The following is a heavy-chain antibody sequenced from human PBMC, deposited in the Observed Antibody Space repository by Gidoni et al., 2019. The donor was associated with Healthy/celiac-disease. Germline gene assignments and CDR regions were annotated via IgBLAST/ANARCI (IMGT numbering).Heavy chain of an antibody. V-gene: IGHV1-18*01. D-gene: IGHD5-12*01. CDR1: G. J-gene: IGHJ4*02. CDR3: ARASPVEMATISDFDY. Sequence: GISWVRQAPGQGLEWMGWISAYNGNTNYAQKLQGRVTMTTDTSTSTAYMELSSLRSDDTAVSYCARASPVEMATISDFDYWGQGTLVTVSS. CDR2: ISAYNGNT.